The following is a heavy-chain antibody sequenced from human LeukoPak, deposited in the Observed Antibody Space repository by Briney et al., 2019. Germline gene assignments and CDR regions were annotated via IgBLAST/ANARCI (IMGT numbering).Heavy chain of an antibody. CDR2: IYYSGST. CDR3: ARLTFHYDGSGYYFDY. J-gene: IGHJ4*02. Sequence: SETLSLTCTVSGGSISSYYWSWIRQPPGKGLEWIGYIYYSGSTNYNPSLKSRITISVDTSKNQFSLKLSSVTATDTAVYYCARLTFHYDGSGYYFDYWGQGTLVTVSS. D-gene: IGHD3-22*01. V-gene: IGHV4-59*08. CDR1: GGSISSYY.